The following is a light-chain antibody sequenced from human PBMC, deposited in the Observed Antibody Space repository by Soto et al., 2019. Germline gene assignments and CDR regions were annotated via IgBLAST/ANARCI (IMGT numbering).Light chain of an antibody. CDR1: QSVSSN. J-gene: IGKJ1*01. CDR3: QQYNNWPWT. Sequence: IVMTQSPATLSVSPGERATLSCRASQSVSSNLAWYQQKPGQAPRLLIYGASARATGFPARFSGSGSGTDFTLTISSLQSEDFAVYYCQQYNNWPWTFGQGTKVDIK. V-gene: IGKV3-15*01. CDR2: GAS.